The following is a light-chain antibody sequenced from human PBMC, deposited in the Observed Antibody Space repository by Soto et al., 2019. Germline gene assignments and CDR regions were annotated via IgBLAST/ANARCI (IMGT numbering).Light chain of an antibody. CDR3: PQFRNWTWT. Sequence: EIVLTQSPGTLSVSPGDRVTLSCRASQSISINLAWYQHKPGQAPRLLIHGASTRATGVPARIICSGSGPECTRTISSLQSEDVAVDYCPQFRNWTWTFGQGTKVDIK. CDR2: GAS. J-gene: IGKJ1*01. CDR1: QSISIN. V-gene: IGKV3D-15*01.